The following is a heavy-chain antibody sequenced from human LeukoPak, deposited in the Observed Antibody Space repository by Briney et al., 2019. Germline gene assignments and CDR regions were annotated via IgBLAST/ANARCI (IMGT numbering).Heavy chain of an antibody. V-gene: IGHV3-74*01. CDR3: ARDVEVVPATMGAYYYYYMDV. Sequence: GGSLRLSCAASGFTISNHWMHWVRQAPGKGLVWVSRINSDGRRTSYADSVKGRFTISRDNAKNTLYLQMNSLRPDDTAVYYCARDVEVVPATMGAYYYYYMDVWGKGTTVTVSS. CDR2: INSDGRRT. J-gene: IGHJ6*03. CDR1: GFTISNHW. D-gene: IGHD2-2*01.